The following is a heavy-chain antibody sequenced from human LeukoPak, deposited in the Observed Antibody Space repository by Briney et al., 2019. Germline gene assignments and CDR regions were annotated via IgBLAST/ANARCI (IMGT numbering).Heavy chain of an antibody. D-gene: IGHD1-26*01. J-gene: IGHJ4*02. V-gene: IGHV4-59*08. Sequence: SETLSLTCTVSGGSISSYYWSWIRQPPGKGLEWIAYISDIGSINYNPSLKSRVTISLDTSKNQFSLKLTSVTAADTAVYYCARRYTGSGGYPYYFDYWGQGTLVTVSS. CDR2: ISDIGSI. CDR1: GGSISSYY. CDR3: ARRYTGSGGYPYYFDY.